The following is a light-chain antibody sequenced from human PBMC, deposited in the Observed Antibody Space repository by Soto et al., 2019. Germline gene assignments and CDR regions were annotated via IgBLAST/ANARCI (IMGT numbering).Light chain of an antibody. CDR1: QDISNY. CDR3: QQYDNLPIT. CDR2: DAS. J-gene: IGKJ5*01. V-gene: IGKV1-33*01. Sequence: DIQMTQSPSCLSSSVVYIFTITCQASQDISNYLNWYQQKPGKAPKLLIYDASNLETGVPSRFSGSGSGTDFTFTISSLQPEDIATYYCQQYDNLPITFGQGTRLEIK.